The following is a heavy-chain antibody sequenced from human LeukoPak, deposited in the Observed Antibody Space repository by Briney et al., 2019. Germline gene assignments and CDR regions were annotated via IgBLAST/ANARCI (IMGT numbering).Heavy chain of an antibody. V-gene: IGHV3-11*01. CDR2: ISSSGSTI. Sequence: GGSLRLSCAASGFTFSDYYMTWIRQAPGKGLEWVSYISSSGSTIYYADSVKGRFTISWDNAKNSLYLQMNSLRAEDTAVYYCARDHYDSSGYPNYWGQGTLVTVSS. D-gene: IGHD3-22*01. CDR1: GFTFSDYY. J-gene: IGHJ4*02. CDR3: ARDHYDSSGYPNY.